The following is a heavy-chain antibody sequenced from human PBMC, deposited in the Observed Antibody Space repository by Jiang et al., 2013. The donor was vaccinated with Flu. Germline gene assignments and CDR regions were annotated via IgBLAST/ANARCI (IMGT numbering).Heavy chain of an antibody. CDR1: GGSISSSSYY. Sequence: GLLKPSETLSLTCTVSGGSISSSSYYWGWIRQPPGKGLEWIGSIYYSGSTYYNPSLKSRVTISVDTSKNQFSLKLSSVTAADTAVYYCASSISSGWPLPPYYFDYWGQGTLVTVSS. CDR2: IYYSGST. D-gene: IGHD6-19*01. CDR3: ASSISSGWPLPPYYFDY. J-gene: IGHJ4*02. V-gene: IGHV4-39*01.